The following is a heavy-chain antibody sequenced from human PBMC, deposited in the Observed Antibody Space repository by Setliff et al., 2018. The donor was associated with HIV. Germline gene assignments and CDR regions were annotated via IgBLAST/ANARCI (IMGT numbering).Heavy chain of an antibody. CDR2: INWNGGTI. CDR3: AKEFEDLSGAY. V-gene: IGHV3-20*04. J-gene: IGHJ4*02. D-gene: IGHD3-10*01. CDR1: GFTFEDYG. Sequence: PGESLKISCAVSGFTFEDYGMSWVRQAPGKGLEWVSGINWNGGTIYYADSVKGRFTISRDNAKNSLYLQMNSLRAEDTATYYCAKEFEDLSGAYWGQGTLVTVSS.